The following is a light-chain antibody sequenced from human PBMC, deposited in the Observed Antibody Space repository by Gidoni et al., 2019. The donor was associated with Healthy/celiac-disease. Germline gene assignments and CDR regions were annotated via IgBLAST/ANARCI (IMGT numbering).Light chain of an antibody. CDR3: QQYYSTPRT. Sequence: DIVMTHSPDSPAASLGKMATINCKSSQSVLYSSNNKNYLAWYQQKPGQPPKLLIYWASNRESGVPDRFSGSGSGTDFTLTISSLQAEDVAVYYCQQYYSTPRTFGQGTKVEIK. V-gene: IGKV4-1*01. CDR1: QSVLYSSNNKNY. J-gene: IGKJ1*01. CDR2: WAS.